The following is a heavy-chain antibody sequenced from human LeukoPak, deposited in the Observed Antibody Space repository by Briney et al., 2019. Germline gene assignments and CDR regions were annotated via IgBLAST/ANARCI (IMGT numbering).Heavy chain of an antibody. V-gene: IGHV4-59*01. CDR2: IYFSGST. J-gene: IGHJ3*02. Sequence: SETLSLTCTVSGGSISNYWTWIRQPPGKGLEWIGYIYFSGSTNYNPSLKNRVTFSVDTSKNQLSLNLSSVTAADTAVYYCARGYTSGWSPALDIWGQGTMVTVSS. CDR1: GGSISNY. D-gene: IGHD6-19*01. CDR3: ARGYTSGWSPALDI.